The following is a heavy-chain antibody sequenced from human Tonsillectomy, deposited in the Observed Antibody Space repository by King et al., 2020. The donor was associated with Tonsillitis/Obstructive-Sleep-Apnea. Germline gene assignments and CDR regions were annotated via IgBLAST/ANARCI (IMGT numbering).Heavy chain of an antibody. J-gene: IGHJ3*01. CDR1: GFTFGDYG. Sequence: VQLVESGGGLVQPGRSLRLSCTISGFTFGDYGMSWVRQAPGKGLEWVGFIRSKAYGGTTEYAASVKGRFTISRDHSKSIAYLQMNSLKTEDTAMYYCTRVGTSGRYSYDLWGQVTMVTVSS. CDR2: IRSKAYGGTT. CDR3: TRVGTSGRYSYDL. V-gene: IGHV3-49*04. D-gene: IGHD1-26*01.